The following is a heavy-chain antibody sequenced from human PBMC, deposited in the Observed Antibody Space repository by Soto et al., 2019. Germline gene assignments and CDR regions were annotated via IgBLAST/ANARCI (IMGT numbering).Heavy chain of an antibody. V-gene: IGHV4-59*01. CDR1: GGSISPFY. CDR2: LYYSGNT. Sequence: SETLSLTCTVSGGSISPFYWSWVRQPPGKGLEWIGYLYYSGNTNYNPSLKSRVTISVDASKNQVSLRLTSVTAADTAVYYCARVGGVAARTFDYWGQGTAGTGSA. J-gene: IGHJ4*02. CDR3: ARVGGVAARTFDY. D-gene: IGHD2-15*01.